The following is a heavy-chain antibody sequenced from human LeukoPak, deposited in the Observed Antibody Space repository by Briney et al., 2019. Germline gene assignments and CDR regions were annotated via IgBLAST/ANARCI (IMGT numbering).Heavy chain of an antibody. CDR3: ARNGYYSADY. J-gene: IGHJ4*02. V-gene: IGHV4-4*02. D-gene: IGHD4-17*01. CDR1: GYSISSGYW. Sequence: PSETLSLTCDVSGYSISSGYWWSWVRQPPGKGLEWIGEIVHSGSTNYNPSLKSRVTISMDKSKNQFSVMLSPVTAADTAVYYCARNGYYSADYWGQGTLVTVSS. CDR2: IVHSGST.